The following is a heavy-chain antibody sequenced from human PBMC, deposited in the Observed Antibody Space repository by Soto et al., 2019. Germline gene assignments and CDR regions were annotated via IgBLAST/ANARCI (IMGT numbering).Heavy chain of an antibody. D-gene: IGHD3-3*01. CDR2: IIPIFGTA. CDR1: GGTFSSYA. CDR3: ARDHLEDQTCYYYGMDV. V-gene: IGHV1-69*01. J-gene: IGHJ6*02. Sequence: QVQLVQSGAEVKKPGSSVKVSCKASGGTFSSYAISWVRQAPGQGLEWIGGIIPIFGTANYAQKFQGRVTITADESTSTADLELGSLRSEDTAVYYCARDHLEDQTCYYYGMDVWGQGTTVTVSS.